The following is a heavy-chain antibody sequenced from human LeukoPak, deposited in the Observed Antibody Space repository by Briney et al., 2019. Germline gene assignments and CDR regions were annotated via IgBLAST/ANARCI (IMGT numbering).Heavy chain of an antibody. CDR2: IRYDGSNK. J-gene: IGHJ4*02. CDR1: GFTFSSYG. CDR3: AKVGYSYGHS. V-gene: IGHV3-30*02. D-gene: IGHD5-18*01. Sequence: GGSLRLSCAASGFTFSSYGMHWVRQAPGKGLEWVAFIRYDGSNKYYADSAKGRFTISRGNSKNTLYLQMNSLRAEDTAVYYCAKVGYSYGHSWGQGTLVTVSS.